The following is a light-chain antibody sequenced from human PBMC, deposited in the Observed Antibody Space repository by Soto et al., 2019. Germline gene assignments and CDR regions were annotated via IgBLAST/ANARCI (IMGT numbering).Light chain of an antibody. Sequence: EIVLTQSPDTLSLSPGERATLSCRASQNVGTYLTWYQQKPGQAPRRLIYDASTRVSGVPARFSGSGSGTDFTLTISSLEPEDFAVYYCQQCSKWPLYTFGQGTKVEIK. CDR2: DAS. CDR3: QQCSKWPLYT. CDR1: QNVGTY. J-gene: IGKJ2*01. V-gene: IGKV3-11*01.